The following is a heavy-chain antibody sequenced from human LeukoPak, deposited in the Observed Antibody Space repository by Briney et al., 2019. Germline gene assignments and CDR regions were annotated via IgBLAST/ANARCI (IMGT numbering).Heavy chain of an antibody. Sequence: GGSLRLSCAASGFTFSNYWMTWVRQAPGKGLEWVADIKQDGSEKLYAKSVRGRFTISRDNAKMSLFLQMNSLRAEDTAVYYCARDNGVVHGVYYMDVWGKGTTVTVS. J-gene: IGHJ6*03. V-gene: IGHV3-7*01. CDR3: ARDNGVVHGVYYMDV. D-gene: IGHD3-3*01. CDR2: IKQDGSEK. CDR1: GFTFSNYW.